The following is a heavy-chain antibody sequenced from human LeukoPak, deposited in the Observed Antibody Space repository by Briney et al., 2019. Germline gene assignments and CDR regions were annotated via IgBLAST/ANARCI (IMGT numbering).Heavy chain of an antibody. D-gene: IGHD3-22*01. Sequence: VKVSCKASGYTFNNYGVTWVQQAPGQGLEWMGRISAYNGLTNYARNLQDRVTMTTDTSTSTAYMELRRLRPSDTAVYYCARGPRYAYDSSALVLDSWGQGTLVTVSS. V-gene: IGHV1-18*01. CDR2: ISAYNGLT. CDR3: ARGPRYAYDSSALVLDS. J-gene: IGHJ4*02. CDR1: GYTFNNYG.